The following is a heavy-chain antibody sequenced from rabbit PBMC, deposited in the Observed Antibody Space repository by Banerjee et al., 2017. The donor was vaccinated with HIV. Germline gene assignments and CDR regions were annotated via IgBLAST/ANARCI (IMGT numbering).Heavy chain of an antibody. Sequence: QSLEESGGDLVKPGGTLTLTCKASGIDFSSGYWMCWVRQAPGKGLELIACIYTESADTWYASWAKGRFTISKTSSTTVTLQMTSLTAADTATYFCARFWDLWGPGTLVTVS. V-gene: IGHV1S40*01. CDR1: GIDFSSGYW. J-gene: IGHJ6*01. CDR2: IYTESADT. CDR3: ARFWDL.